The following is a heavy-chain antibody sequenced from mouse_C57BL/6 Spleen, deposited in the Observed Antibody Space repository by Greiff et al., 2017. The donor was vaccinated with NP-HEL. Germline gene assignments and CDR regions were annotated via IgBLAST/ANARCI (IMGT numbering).Heavy chain of an antibody. CDR1: GFTFSSYA. D-gene: IGHD3-3*01. V-gene: IGHV5-4*03. Sequence: DVKLVESGGGLVKPGGSLKLSCAASGFTFSSYAMSWVRQTPEKRLEWVATISHGGSYTYYPDNVKGRFTISRDTATNNLYLQLSHLKSEDTAMYYCSTATGFGYWGQGTTLTVSS. CDR2: ISHGGSYT. CDR3: STATGFGY. J-gene: IGHJ2*01.